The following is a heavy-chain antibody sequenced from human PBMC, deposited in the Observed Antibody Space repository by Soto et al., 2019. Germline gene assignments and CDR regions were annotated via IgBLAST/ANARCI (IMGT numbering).Heavy chain of an antibody. V-gene: IGHV3-23*01. CDR1: GFTFTKFA. Sequence: GGSLRLSXAASGFTFTKFAMSWVRQAPGKGLEWVASISGPGGSTNYAESVKGRFTISRDNSNDTVSLQMNSLRVEDTAIYFCAKDRRISVSHFDFWGQGTLVTVSS. J-gene: IGHJ4*02. CDR3: AKDRRISVSHFDF. CDR2: ISGPGGST. D-gene: IGHD6-19*01.